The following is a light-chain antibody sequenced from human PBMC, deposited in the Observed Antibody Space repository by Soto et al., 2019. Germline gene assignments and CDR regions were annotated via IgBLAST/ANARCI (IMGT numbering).Light chain of an antibody. CDR3: QQSYSTPIT. J-gene: IGKJ5*01. Sequence: DIQLTQSPSFLSASVGARFTITCRASQGISSYLAWYQQKPGKAPKLLIYAASTLQSGVPSRFSGSGSGTDFTLTISSLQPEDFATYYCQQSYSTPITFGQGTRLETK. V-gene: IGKV1-39*01. CDR2: AAS. CDR1: QGISSY.